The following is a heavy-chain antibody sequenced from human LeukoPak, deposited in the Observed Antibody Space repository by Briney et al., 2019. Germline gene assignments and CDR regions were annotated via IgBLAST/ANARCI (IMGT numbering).Heavy chain of an antibody. CDR3: TTEWFGELLCNY. J-gene: IGHJ4*02. Sequence: GGSLRLSCAASGFTFSNAWMSWVRQAPGKGLEWVGRIKSKTDGGTTDYAAPVKGRFTISRDDSKNTLYLQMNSLKTEDTAVYYRTTEWFGELLCNYWGQGTLVTVSS. D-gene: IGHD3-10*01. CDR2: IKSKTDGGTT. V-gene: IGHV3-15*01. CDR1: GFTFSNAW.